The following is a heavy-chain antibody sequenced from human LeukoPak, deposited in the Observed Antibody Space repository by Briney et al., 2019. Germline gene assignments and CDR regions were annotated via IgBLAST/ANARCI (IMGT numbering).Heavy chain of an antibody. CDR1: GFTFSTYN. J-gene: IGHJ3*02. Sequence: PGGSLRLFCAASGFTFSTYNMNWVRQAPGKGLEWVSSISGSSSYIYYADSVKGRFSISRDNAKNSLYLQMNSLRAEDTAVYYCARVHTALAAFDIWGQGTMVTVSS. D-gene: IGHD4-17*01. V-gene: IGHV3-21*01. CDR3: ARVHTALAAFDI. CDR2: ISGSSSYI.